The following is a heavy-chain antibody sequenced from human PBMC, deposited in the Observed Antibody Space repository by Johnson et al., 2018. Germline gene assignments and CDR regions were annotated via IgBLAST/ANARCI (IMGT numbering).Heavy chain of an antibody. J-gene: IGHJ3*02. CDR1: QFTLSNAW. V-gene: IGHV3-15*01. D-gene: IGHD3-22*01. CDR2: LKSRAEGGTT. Sequence: VQLVQSGGGLVEPGGSLRLSCAASQFTLSNAWMSWVRQAPGKGLEWVGRLKSRAEGGTTDYAAPVQGRFTFSSDDSNNTVDLQMNRLKTEDTGVFYCTINNYYESKGLYFGGAFIIWAQGTTVTVSA. CDR3: TINNYYESKGLYFGGAFII.